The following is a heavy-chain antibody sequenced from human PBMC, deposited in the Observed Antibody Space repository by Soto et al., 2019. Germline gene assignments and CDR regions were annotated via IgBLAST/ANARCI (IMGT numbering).Heavy chain of an antibody. CDR1: GGSISSGGYY. CDR3: ERGVIH. Sequence: QVQLQESGPGLVKLSQTLSLTCTVSGGSISSGGYYWSWIRQQPGKGLEWIGYIYYSGSTYYNPSIKSRVTISVDPSKSQFSLHLCSATGAGTAVCYCERGVIHWGQGTLVTVSA. J-gene: IGHJ4*02. D-gene: IGHD2-21*01. CDR2: IYYSGST. V-gene: IGHV4-31*03.